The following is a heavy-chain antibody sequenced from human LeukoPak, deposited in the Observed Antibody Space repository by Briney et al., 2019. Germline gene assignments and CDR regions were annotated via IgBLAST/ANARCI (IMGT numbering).Heavy chain of an antibody. V-gene: IGHV3-23*01. D-gene: IGHD1-26*01. CDR1: GGSISSSSYY. J-gene: IGHJ4*02. CDR2: ISGSGGST. CDR3: AKGDTTWELPHDY. Sequence: PSETLSLTCTVSGGSISSSSYYWGWIRQPPGTGLEWVSAISGSGGSTYYADSVKGRFTISRDKSKNTLYLQMNSLRAEDTAVYYCAKGDTTWELPHDYWGQGTLVTVSS.